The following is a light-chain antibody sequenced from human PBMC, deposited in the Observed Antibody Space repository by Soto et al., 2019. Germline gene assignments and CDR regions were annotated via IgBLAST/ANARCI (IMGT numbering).Light chain of an antibody. CDR1: SSDVGSYNL. CDR2: EVS. V-gene: IGLV2-23*02. J-gene: IGLJ1*01. Sequence: QSALTQPASVSGSPGQSITISCTGTSSDVGSYNLVSWYQQHPGKAPKLMIYEVSKRPSGVSNRFSGSKSGNTASLTISGLQAEDEADYYCCSYADSSIPYVFGTGTEVTVL. CDR3: CSYADSSIPYV.